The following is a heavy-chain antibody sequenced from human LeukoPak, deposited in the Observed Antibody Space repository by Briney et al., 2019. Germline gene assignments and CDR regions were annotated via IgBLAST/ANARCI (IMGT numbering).Heavy chain of an antibody. J-gene: IGHJ4*02. V-gene: IGHV3-30*02. D-gene: IGHD3-3*01. CDR3: ARERERFLNL. CDR2: IRYDGNNK. CDR1: GFTFSSYG. Sequence: GGSLRLSCAASGFTFSSYGIHWVRQAPGKGLEWVAFIRYDGNNKYYADSVKGRFTISRDNSKNTLYLQMSSLRPEDTAVYYCARERERFLNLWGQGTLVTVSS.